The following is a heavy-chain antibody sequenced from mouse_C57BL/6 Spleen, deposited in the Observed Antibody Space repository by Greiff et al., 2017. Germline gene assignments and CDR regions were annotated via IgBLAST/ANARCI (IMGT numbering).Heavy chain of an antibody. CDR2: INPSNGGT. D-gene: IGHD1-1*01. J-gene: IGHJ1*03. CDR3: ARYGSRDWYFDV. Sequence: QVHVKQPGPELVKPGASVKLSCKASGYTFTSYWMHWVKQRPGQGLEWIGNINPSNGGTNYNEKFKSKATLTVDKSSSTAYMQLSSLTSEYSAVYYCARYGSRDWYFDVWGTGTTVTVSS. V-gene: IGHV1-53*01. CDR1: GYTFTSYW.